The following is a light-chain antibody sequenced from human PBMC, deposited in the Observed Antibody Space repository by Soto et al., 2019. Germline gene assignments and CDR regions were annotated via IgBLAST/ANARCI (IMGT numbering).Light chain of an antibody. Sequence: QSALTQPASVSGSPGQSVTISCTGTSSDVGGYDYVSWYQQHPGTAPKLILYEVNNRPSGVSNRFPGSKSGNTASLIISGLQTEDEANYYCSAYTTSNTLIFGTGTKVTVL. CDR2: EVN. J-gene: IGLJ1*01. V-gene: IGLV2-14*01. CDR1: SSDVGGYDY. CDR3: SAYTTSNTLI.